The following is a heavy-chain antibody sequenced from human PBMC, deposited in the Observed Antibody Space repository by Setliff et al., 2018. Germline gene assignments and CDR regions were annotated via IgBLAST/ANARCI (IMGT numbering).Heavy chain of an antibody. V-gene: IGHV5-51*01. Sequence: GESLKISCKGSGYSFTSYWIGWVRQMPGKGLEWMGIIYPGGSDTRYSPSFQGQVTISADKSISTAYLQWSSLKASDTAMYYCARTRSVILNWFDPWGRGTLVTVSS. CDR2: IYPGGSDT. J-gene: IGHJ5*02. CDR1: GYSFTSYW. CDR3: ARTRSVILNWFDP. D-gene: IGHD4-4*01.